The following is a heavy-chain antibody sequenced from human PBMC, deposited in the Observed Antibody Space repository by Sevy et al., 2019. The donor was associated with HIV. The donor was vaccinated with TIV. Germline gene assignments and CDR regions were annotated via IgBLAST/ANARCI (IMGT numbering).Heavy chain of an antibody. D-gene: IGHD3-16*01. V-gene: IGHV3-33*01. Sequence: GVSLRLSCAASGFTFSSYGMHWVRQAPGKGLEWVAVIWYDGSNKYYADSVKGRFTISRDNSKNTLYLQMNSLRAEDTAVYYWGREGGTRGGGGYYYYGMDVWGQGTTVTVSS. CDR3: GREGGTRGGGGYYYYGMDV. CDR1: GFTFSSYG. J-gene: IGHJ6*02. CDR2: IWYDGSNK.